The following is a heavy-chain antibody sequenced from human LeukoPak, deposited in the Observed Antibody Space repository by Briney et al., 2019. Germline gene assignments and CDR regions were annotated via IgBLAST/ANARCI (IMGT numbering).Heavy chain of an antibody. CDR3: ANSHTSSWYYCNH. D-gene: IGHD6-13*01. V-gene: IGHV3-30*18. CDR2: MSYDGSNK. Sequence: GGSLRLSCAASGFTFSIYGMHWVRQAPGKGLEWVAVMSYDGSNKYYADSVKGRFTISRDNSKNTLYLQMNSLRTEDTAVYYCANSHTSSWYYCNHWGQGTLVTVSS. J-gene: IGHJ4*02. CDR1: GFTFSIYG.